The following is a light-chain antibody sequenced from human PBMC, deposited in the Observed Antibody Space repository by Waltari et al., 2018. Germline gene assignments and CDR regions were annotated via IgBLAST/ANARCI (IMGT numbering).Light chain of an antibody. CDR3: CSYAGGTAYV. V-gene: IGLV2-23*01. CDR1: SRDIGTYNF. Sequence: SALTQPASVSGSPGQSITISCTGTSRDIGTYNFVSWYQEYPGKAPKLIIYEATKRPSGVSDRFAASKSGNTASLTISGLQADDEADYSCCSYAGGTAYVFGTGTRVTVL. J-gene: IGLJ1*01. CDR2: EAT.